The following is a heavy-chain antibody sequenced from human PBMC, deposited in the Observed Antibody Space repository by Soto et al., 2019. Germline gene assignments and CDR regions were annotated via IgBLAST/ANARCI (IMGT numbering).Heavy chain of an antibody. D-gene: IGHD6-19*01. CDR2: IYHSGST. CDR3: ARAGGLGAVAVDY. J-gene: IGHJ4*02. CDR1: GGSISSGGYS. V-gene: IGHV4-30-2*01. Sequence: QLQLQESGSGLVKPSQTLSLTCAVSGGSISSGGYSWSWIRQPPGKGLEWIGYIYHSGSTYYNPSLKSRGTISVDRSQDQVSLKLGSVAAADTAVYYCARAGGLGAVAVDYWGQGTLVTVSS.